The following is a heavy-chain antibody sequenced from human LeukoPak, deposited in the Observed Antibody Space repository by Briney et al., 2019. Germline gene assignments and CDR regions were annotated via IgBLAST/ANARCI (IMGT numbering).Heavy chain of an antibody. Sequence: SETLSLTCTVSGGSISSSSYYCGWIRQPPGKGLEWIGSIYYSGSPYYNPSLKSRGTISVDTFQKQFSLKLSSVTAADTAVYYCARHVGFITMVRGVINNNWFDPWGQGTLVTVSS. V-gene: IGHV4-39*01. CDR3: ARHVGFITMVRGVINNNWFDP. CDR1: GGSISSSSYY. D-gene: IGHD3-10*01. CDR2: IYYSGSP. J-gene: IGHJ5*02.